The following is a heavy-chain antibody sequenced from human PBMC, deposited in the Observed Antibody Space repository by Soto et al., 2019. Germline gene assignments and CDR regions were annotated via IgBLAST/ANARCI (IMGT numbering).Heavy chain of an antibody. CDR2: IYYSGST. CDR3: ARKEMATIYWYFDL. D-gene: IGHD5-12*01. Sequence: QVQLQESGPGLVKPSETLSLTCTVSGGSISSYYWSWIRQPPGKGLEWIGYIYYSGSTNYNPSLKSRVTISVDTSKNQFSLKLSSVTAADTAVYYCARKEMATIYWYFDLWGRGTLVTVSS. J-gene: IGHJ2*01. CDR1: GGSISSYY. V-gene: IGHV4-59*01.